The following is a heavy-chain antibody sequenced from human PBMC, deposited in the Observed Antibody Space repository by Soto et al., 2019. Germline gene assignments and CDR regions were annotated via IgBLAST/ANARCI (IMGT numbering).Heavy chain of an antibody. V-gene: IGHV4-61*01. J-gene: IGHJ5*02. Sequence: SETLSLTCTVSGGSVSSESHYWSWIRQTPGKGLEWIGYIYYTGSTNYNPSLKGRVTMAVDTSKSQVSLKLSSVTAADTAVYYCARDRSTYGGGGTGEVKENWFDPWGQGALVTVPS. CDR3: ARDRSTYGGGGTGEVKENWFDP. CDR1: GGSVSSESHY. D-gene: IGHD2-8*01. CDR2: IYYTGST.